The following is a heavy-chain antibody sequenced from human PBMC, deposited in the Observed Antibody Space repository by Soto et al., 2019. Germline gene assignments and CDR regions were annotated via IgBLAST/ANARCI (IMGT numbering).Heavy chain of an antibody. J-gene: IGHJ6*02. CDR2: VSYDGNNK. CDR3: AKGRGLGYSSSWYYYGMDV. V-gene: IGHV3-30*18. CDR1: GFTFSSYG. D-gene: IGHD6-13*01. Sequence: QVQLVESGGGLVQPGRSLRLSCAASGFTFSSYGMHWVRQAPGKGLEWVAVVSYDGNNKYYADSVKGRITISRDNSRNTLYVQMNSLRGEDTSVYYCAKGRGLGYSSSWYYYGMDVWGQGTTVTVSS.